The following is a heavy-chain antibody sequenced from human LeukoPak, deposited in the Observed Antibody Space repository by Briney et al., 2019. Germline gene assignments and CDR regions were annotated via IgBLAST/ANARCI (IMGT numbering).Heavy chain of an antibody. D-gene: IGHD2-2*01. Sequence: GGSLRLSCAASGFTFTGYGMSWVRQAPGKGLEWLSTISYSGRSTYYADSVKGRFTISRDNSKNTLYLQMNSLRAEDTAVYYCAKWQGSICSSTSCSLPSCMDVWGKGTTVTISS. V-gene: IGHV3-23*01. CDR1: GFTFTGYG. CDR3: AKWQGSICSSTSCSLPSCMDV. CDR2: ISYSGRST. J-gene: IGHJ6*03.